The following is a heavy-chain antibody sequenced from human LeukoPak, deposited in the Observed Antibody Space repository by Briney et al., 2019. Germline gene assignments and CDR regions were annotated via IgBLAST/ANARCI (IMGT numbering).Heavy chain of an antibody. CDR3: ARDGTRLVTYYYYYMDV. CDR2: IYYSGST. D-gene: IGHD2-21*02. V-gene: IGHV4-59*12. CDR1: GGSISSYY. Sequence: SETLSLTCTVSGGSISSYYWSWIRQPPGKGLEWIGYIYYSGSTNYNPSLKSRVTMSVDTSKNQFSLKLSSVTAADTAVYYCARDGTRLVTYYYYYMDVWGKGTTVTVSS. J-gene: IGHJ6*03.